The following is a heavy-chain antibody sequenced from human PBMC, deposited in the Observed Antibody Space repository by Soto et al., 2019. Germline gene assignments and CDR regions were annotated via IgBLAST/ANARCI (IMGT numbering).Heavy chain of an antibody. CDR3: ASVLRRSPAYWYFDL. D-gene: IGHD3-10*01. CDR2: ISAYNGNT. Sequence: ASVKVSCKASGYTFTSYGISWVRQAPGQGLEWMGWISAYNGNTNYAQKLQGRVTMTTDTSTSTAYMELRSLRSDDTAVYYCASVLRRSPAYWYFDLWGRGTLVTVFS. J-gene: IGHJ2*01. CDR1: GYTFTSYG. V-gene: IGHV1-18*01.